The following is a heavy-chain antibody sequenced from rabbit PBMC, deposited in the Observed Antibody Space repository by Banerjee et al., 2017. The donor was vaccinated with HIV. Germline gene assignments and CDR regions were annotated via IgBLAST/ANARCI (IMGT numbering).Heavy chain of an antibody. J-gene: IGHJ3*01. CDR3: ARGDGAYAGYDGL. CDR1: GFSFISSYY. Sequence: QSLEESGGDLVKPGASLTLTCTASGFSFISSYYMCWVRQAPGKGLEWIACIYAGDGSTDYASWAKGRFTISKTSSTTVTLQMTSLTAADTATYFCARGDGAYAGYDGLWGQGTLVTVS. V-gene: IGHV1S40*01. D-gene: IGHD7-1*01. CDR2: IYAGDGST.